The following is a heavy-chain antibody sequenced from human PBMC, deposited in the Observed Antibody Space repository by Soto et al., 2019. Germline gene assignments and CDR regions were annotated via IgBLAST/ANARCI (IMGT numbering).Heavy chain of an antibody. V-gene: IGHV5-51*01. CDR1: GYRFTHFW. CDR2: IYPGDSDT. Sequence: EVQLEQSGAEVKKPGESLKISCKASGYRFTHFWIGWVRQMPGKGLEWMGIIYPGDSDTRYSPSFQGQVTISADKSNSTAHLQWSSLRASDTAMYYCARYCSGGSCNEGKDAFDMWGQGTMVTVSS. D-gene: IGHD2-15*01. J-gene: IGHJ3*02. CDR3: ARYCSGGSCNEGKDAFDM.